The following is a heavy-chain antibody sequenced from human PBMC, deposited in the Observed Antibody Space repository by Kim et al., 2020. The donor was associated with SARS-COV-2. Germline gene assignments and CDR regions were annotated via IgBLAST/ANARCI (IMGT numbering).Heavy chain of an antibody. Sequence: SLKSRVTISVDASKTQFSLKLSSVTAADTAVYYCARVTMVRGVIILPFDYWGQGTLVTVSS. D-gene: IGHD3-10*01. V-gene: IGHV4-31*02. CDR3: ARVTMVRGVIILPFDY. J-gene: IGHJ4*02.